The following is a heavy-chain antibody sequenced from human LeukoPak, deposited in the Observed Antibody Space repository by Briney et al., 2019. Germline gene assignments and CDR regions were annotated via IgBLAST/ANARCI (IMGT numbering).Heavy chain of an antibody. D-gene: IGHD3-3*01. CDR3: ARSDTIFGVGYYYYYMDV. CDR2: ISSSSSYI. V-gene: IGHV3-21*01. J-gene: IGHJ6*03. Sequence: KSGGSLRLSCAASGFTFSRYSMNWVRQAPGKGLEWVSSISSSSSYISYADSVKGRFTISRDNSKNTLYLQMNSLRAEDTAVYYCARSDTIFGVGYYYYYMDVWGKGTTVTVSS. CDR1: GFTFSRYS.